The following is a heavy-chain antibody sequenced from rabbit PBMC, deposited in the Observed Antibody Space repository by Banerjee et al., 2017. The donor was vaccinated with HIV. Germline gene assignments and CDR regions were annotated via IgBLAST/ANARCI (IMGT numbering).Heavy chain of an antibody. J-gene: IGHJ2*01. V-gene: IGHV1S45*01. CDR2: INAVTGKA. Sequence: QEQLVESGGGLVTLGGSLKLSCKASGIDFNTYGISWVRQAPGKGLEWIACINAVTGKAVYASWAKGRFTFSKTSSTTVTLQMTSLTAADTATYFCARDLPDIIGWNFGWRGQGTLVTVS. D-gene: IGHD4-1*01. CDR3: ARDLPDIIGWNFGW. CDR1: GIDFNTYG.